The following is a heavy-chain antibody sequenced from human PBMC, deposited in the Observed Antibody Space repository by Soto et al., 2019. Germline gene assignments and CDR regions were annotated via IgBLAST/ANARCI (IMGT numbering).Heavy chain of an antibody. CDR2: ISGSGGST. Sequence: PGESLKISCAASGFTFSSYAMSWVRQAPGKGLEWVSAISGSGGSTYYADSVKGRFTISRDNSKNTLYLQMNSLRAEDTAVYYCAKDQEDYSSSWYPAGVAFDIWGQGTMVTVSS. CDR1: GFTFSSYA. J-gene: IGHJ3*02. D-gene: IGHD6-13*01. V-gene: IGHV3-23*01. CDR3: AKDQEDYSSSWYPAGVAFDI.